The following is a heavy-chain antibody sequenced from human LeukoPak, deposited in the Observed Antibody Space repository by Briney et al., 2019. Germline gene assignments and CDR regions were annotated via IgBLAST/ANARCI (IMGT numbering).Heavy chain of an antibody. CDR2: INTNTGNP. CDR1: GYTFTSYA. Sequence: ASVKVSCKASGYTFTSYAMNWVRQAPGQGLEWMGWINTNTGNPTYAQGFTGRFVFSLDTSVSTAYLQISSLKADDTAVLYCARGPDYYDSSGFHYRDWGQGTLVTVSS. CDR3: ARGPDYYDSSGFHYRD. D-gene: IGHD3-22*01. J-gene: IGHJ4*02. V-gene: IGHV7-4-1*02.